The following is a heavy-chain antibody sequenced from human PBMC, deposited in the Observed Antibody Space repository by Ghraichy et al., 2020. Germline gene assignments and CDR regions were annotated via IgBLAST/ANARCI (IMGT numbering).Heavy chain of an antibody. CDR1: GFTFSGYW. J-gene: IGHJ4*02. D-gene: IGHD1-1*01. CDR3: ARDTTWKLDY. Sequence: LTCVTSGFTFSGYWMTWVRQAPGKGLEWVANIKQDGGEKHYLDSVKGRFTISRDNAKSSLHLQMNSLRTEDTAVYYCARDTTWKLDYWGQGILVTVSS. V-gene: IGHV3-7*01. CDR2: IKQDGGEK.